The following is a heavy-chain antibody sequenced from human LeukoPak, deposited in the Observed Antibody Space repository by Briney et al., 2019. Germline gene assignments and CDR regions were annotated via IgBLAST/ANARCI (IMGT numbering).Heavy chain of an antibody. CDR1: GFTFSDYY. V-gene: IGHV3-11*01. CDR2: ISSSGSTI. J-gene: IGHJ6*02. CDR3: ARAELIIAAAGMGYYYGMDV. D-gene: IGHD6-13*01. Sequence: PGGSLRLSCAASGFTFSDYYMSWIRQAPGKGLEWVSYISSSGSTIYYADSVKGRFTTSRDNAKNSLYLQMNSLRAEDTAVYYCARAELIIAAAGMGYYYGMDVWGQGTTVTVSS.